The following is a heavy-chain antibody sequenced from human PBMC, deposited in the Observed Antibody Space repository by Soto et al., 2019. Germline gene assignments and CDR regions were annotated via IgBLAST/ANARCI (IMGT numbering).Heavy chain of an antibody. CDR2: IYPGDSDT. D-gene: IGHD3-16*01. J-gene: IGHJ6*02. CDR1: GYSFTSYW. Sequence: PGESLKISCKGSGYSFTSYWIGWVRQMPGKGLEWMGIIYPGDSDTRYSPSFQGQVTISADKSISTAYLQWSSLKASDTAMYYCYRWGSKGAGLRVGTYCLYGMDVWGQGTTVTVSS. CDR3: YRWGSKGAGLRVGTYCLYGMDV. V-gene: IGHV5-51*01.